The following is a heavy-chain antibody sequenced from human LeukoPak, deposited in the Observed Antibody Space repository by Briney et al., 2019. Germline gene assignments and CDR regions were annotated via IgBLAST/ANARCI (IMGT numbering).Heavy chain of an antibody. CDR3: ATKQWLAPPPDS. Sequence: PGGSVRLPCAACGFPLSKYWILGVRQPPGKGLESVSRINTEGTVTTYAHYVKGRFTGSRDNADNTMFLQMNSVRDEDTAVYYCATKQWLAPPPDSWGQGTPVTVSS. CDR1: GFPLSKYW. V-gene: IGHV3-74*01. CDR2: INTEGTVT. J-gene: IGHJ4*02. D-gene: IGHD6-19*01.